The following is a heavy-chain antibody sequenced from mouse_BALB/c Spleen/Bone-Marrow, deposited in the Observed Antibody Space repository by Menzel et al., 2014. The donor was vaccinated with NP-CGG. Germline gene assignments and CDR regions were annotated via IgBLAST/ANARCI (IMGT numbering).Heavy chain of an antibody. V-gene: IGHV1-69*02. J-gene: IGHJ2*01. CDR3: TGGNYPYYFDY. CDR2: IYPSNNYT. D-gene: IGHD2-1*01. CDR1: GYTFTSYW. Sequence: VQLQQSGAGLVRPGASVKLSCKASGYTFTSYWINWVKQRPGQGLEWIGNIYPSNNYTNYDQKFKDKATLTVDKSSSTAYMQLSSPTSEDSAVYYCTGGNYPYYFDYWGQGTTLTVSS.